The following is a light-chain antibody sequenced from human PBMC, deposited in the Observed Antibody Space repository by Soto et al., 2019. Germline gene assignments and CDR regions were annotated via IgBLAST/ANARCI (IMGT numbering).Light chain of an antibody. V-gene: IGLV2-14*01. CDR2: DVS. CDR3: NSYSGGPNLYL. CDR1: STDVGGYNY. Sequence: QSALTQPASVSGSPGQSITISCTGTSTDVGGYNYVSWYQQHPGKAPKLLISDVSNRPSGVSFRFSGSKSGNTASLTISGLQAEDEADYYCNSYSGGPNLYLFGNGTKVTVL. J-gene: IGLJ1*01.